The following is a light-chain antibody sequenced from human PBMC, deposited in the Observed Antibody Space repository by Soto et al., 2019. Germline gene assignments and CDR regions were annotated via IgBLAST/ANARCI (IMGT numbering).Light chain of an antibody. J-gene: IGKJ3*01. CDR2: GAS. CDR3: QQYGTPLFT. V-gene: IGKV3-20*01. Sequence: IVLTQSPGTLSLSPGERATLSCGASQSVTNNFLSWYQQKPGQAPRLLSYGASSRATGVPDRFSGSGSGTDFTLTISRLEPGDFAVYYCQQYGTPLFTFGPGTKGDIK. CDR1: QSVTNNF.